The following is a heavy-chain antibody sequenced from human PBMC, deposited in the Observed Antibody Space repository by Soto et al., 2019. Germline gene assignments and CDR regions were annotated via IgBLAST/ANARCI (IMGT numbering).Heavy chain of an antibody. CDR1: GNSFTSYW. J-gene: IGHJ5*02. CDR2: IYPGDSDA. Sequence: XESLKIYCKCSGNSFTSYWIALVLQVPGKGLEWMGIIYPGDSDARYSPSFQGQVTISVDKSISTAYLQWSSLKASDTAIYYCARKLGHDYINNWFDPWGQGTLVTVSS. D-gene: IGHD4-4*01. CDR3: ARKLGHDYINNWFDP. V-gene: IGHV5-51*01.